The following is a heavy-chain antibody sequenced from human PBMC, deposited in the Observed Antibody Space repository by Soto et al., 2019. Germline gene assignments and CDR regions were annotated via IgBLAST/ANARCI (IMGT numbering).Heavy chain of an antibody. CDR3: ARDRGTPVPFDP. J-gene: IGHJ5*02. CDR1: GGSISSGGYY. D-gene: IGHD1-7*01. V-gene: IGHV4-31*03. CDR2: IYYSGST. Sequence: SETLSLTCTVSGGSISSGGYYWSWIRQHPGKGLEWIGYIYYSGSTYYNPSLKSRVTISVDTSKNQFSLKLSSVTAADTAVYYCARDRGTPVPFDPWGQGTLVTFSS.